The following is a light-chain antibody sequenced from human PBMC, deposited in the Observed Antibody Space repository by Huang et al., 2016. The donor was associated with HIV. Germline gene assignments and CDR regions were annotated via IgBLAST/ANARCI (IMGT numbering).Light chain of an antibody. J-gene: IGKJ4*01. CDR1: HSVSSY. CDR3: QQRSNWPLT. CDR2: DAS. V-gene: IGKV3-11*01. Sequence: EIVLTQSPATLSLSPGESASLSCRASHSVSSYLTWYQQRPGQAPRLLIFDASNRATAIPPRFSGSGSGTDFNLTISNLEPEDFAVYYCQQRSNWPLTFGGGTKVEI.